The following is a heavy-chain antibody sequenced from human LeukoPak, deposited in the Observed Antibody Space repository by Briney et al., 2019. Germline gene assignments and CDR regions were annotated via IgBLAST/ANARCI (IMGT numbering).Heavy chain of an antibody. J-gene: IGHJ1*01. D-gene: IGHD6-19*01. CDR2: MHYSGST. V-gene: IGHV4-39*07. Sequence: PSETLYLTCTVSGGSISSSSHHWGWIRQPPGKGLEWIGSMHYSGSTYYNPSLNSRVTISVDTSKNQFSLKLSSVTAADTAVYYCASGAVGSGWKIEYFHHWGQGTLVTVSS. CDR1: GGSISSSSHH. CDR3: ASGAVGSGWKIEYFHH.